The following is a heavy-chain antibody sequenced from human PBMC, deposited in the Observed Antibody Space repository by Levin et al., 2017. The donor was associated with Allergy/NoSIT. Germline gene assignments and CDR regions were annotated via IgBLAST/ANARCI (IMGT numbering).Heavy chain of an antibody. CDR3: ARDRSLAT. CDR1: GFTFSSYW. V-gene: IGHV3-7*01. CDR2: KKQDGSEK. J-gene: IGHJ5*02. Sequence: GGSLRLSCAASGFTFSSYWMSWVRQAPGKGLEWVANKKQDGSEKHYVDSVKGRFTISRDNTKNSLDLQMISLRAEDTAVYYCARDRSLATWGQGTLVIVSS.